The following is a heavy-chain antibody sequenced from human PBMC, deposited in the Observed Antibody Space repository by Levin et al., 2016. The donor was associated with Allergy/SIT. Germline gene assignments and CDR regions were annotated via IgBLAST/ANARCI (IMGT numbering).Heavy chain of an antibody. Sequence: ASVKVSCKASGYPFTGNYMHWVRQAPGQGPEWMGWIYFVTGDTRYLQKFLGRVTMTRDTSIGTAYMELTSLKSDDTAVYYCASGYFGDYSGMDFWGQGTTVTVAS. D-gene: IGHD3-10*01. CDR2: IYFVTGDT. V-gene: IGHV1-2*02. CDR1: GYPFTGNY. CDR3: ASGYFGDYSGMDF. J-gene: IGHJ6*02.